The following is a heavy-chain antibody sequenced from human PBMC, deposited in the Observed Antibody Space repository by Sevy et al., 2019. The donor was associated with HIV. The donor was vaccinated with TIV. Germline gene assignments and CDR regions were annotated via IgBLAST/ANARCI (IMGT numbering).Heavy chain of an antibody. CDR2: ISFDASNK. J-gene: IGHJ1*01. CDR3: ALERLSSDVAEYFQN. D-gene: IGHD1-1*01. Sequence: GGSLGLSCAASGFTFSRYSMHWVRQAPGKGLEWVATISFDASNKHYADSVKGRFTISRDNFQNSLFLQMNSLRPEDTAVYYCALERLSSDVAEYFQNWGQSTLVTVSS. V-gene: IGHV3-30*04. CDR1: GFTFSRYS.